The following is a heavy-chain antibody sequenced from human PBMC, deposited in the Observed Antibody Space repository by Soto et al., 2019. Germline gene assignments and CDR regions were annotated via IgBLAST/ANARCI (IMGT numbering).Heavy chain of an antibody. V-gene: IGHV4-31*03. CDR3: ARGRSIAVAGITRYYYGMDV. CDR2: IYYSGST. D-gene: IGHD6-19*01. Sequence: SETLSLTCTVSGGSISSGGYYWSWIRQHPGKGLEWIGYIYYSGSTYYNPSLKSRVTISVDTSKNQFSLKLSSVTAADTAVYYCARGRSIAVAGITRYYYGMDVWGQGTTVTVSS. CDR1: GGSISSGGYY. J-gene: IGHJ6*02.